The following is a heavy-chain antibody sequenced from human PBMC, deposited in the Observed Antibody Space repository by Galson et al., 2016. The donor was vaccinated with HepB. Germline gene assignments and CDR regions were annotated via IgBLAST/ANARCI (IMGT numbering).Heavy chain of an antibody. Sequence: SLRLSCAASGFTFSRYGMHWGRQAPGKGLEWVAVILYAGGDKHYADSVKGRFTVSRDNSKNTLFLQMNSLRVEDAAVYYCAKLDCGRDCPRDDWGQGTLVTVSS. D-gene: IGHD2-21*02. J-gene: IGHJ4*02. CDR1: GFTFSRYG. CDR3: AKLDCGRDCPRDD. V-gene: IGHV3-30*19. CDR2: ILYAGGDK.